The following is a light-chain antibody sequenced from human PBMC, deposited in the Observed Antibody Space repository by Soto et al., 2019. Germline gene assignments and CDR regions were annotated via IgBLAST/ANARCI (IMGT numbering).Light chain of an antibody. Sequence: DIQMTQSPSSLSASVGDRVTITCRASQSISSYLNWYQQRPGKAPNLLLYTASSLQSGVPSRFSGSGSGTDFTLTISSLQPEDFATYYCQQTYNTPRTFGPGTKVDIK. CDR3: QQTYNTPRT. CDR2: TAS. J-gene: IGKJ3*01. V-gene: IGKV1-39*01. CDR1: QSISSY.